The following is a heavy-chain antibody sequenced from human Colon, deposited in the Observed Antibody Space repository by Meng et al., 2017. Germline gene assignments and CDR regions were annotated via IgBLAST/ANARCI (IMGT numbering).Heavy chain of an antibody. CDR3: AIRPAITGAPFQY. CDR1: GYSFTSYW. V-gene: IGHV5-51*01. CDR2: INPVNSDT. D-gene: IGHD1-14*01. J-gene: IGHJ4*02. Sequence: GESLKISCKGSGYSFTSYWIGCVRQMPGKGLEWIALINPVNSDTRYGPSFQGQVAISVDTSINTAHLQLTTLKASDTALYYCAIRPAITGAPFQYWGQGTLVTVSS.